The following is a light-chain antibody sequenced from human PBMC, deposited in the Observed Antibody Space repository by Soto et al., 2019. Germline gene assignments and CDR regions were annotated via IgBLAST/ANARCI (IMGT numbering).Light chain of an antibody. CDR1: QGISSY. J-gene: IGKJ4*01. CDR3: LQDDSMPLT. CDR2: AAS. Sequence: IKLTQSPSSPSTSVRERVTITCRASQGISSYLAWYQQKPGKAPKLLIYAASTLQSGIPSRFSGSGSGTDFTLTISSLQPEDFATYYCLQDDSMPLTFGGGTKVDIK. V-gene: IGKV1-9*01.